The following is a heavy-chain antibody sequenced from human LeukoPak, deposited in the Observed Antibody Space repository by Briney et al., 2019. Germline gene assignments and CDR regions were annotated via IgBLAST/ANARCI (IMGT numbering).Heavy chain of an antibody. CDR3: TIIPNVILFTHYFEY. Sequence: ASVKVSCKASGGVFTTYAISWVRQAPGQGLEWMGGIIPFLGTTNYAQKFQGRVTITADEPTRTANMELTYLRSDDTAVYYCTIIPNVILFTHYFEYWGQGTLVTVSS. V-gene: IGHV1-69*13. CDR1: GGVFTTYA. D-gene: IGHD2-21*01. CDR2: IIPFLGTT. J-gene: IGHJ4*02.